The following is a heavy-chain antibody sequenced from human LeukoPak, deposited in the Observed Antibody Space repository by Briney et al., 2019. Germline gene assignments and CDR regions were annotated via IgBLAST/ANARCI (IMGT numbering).Heavy chain of an antibody. Sequence: PSETLSLTCTVSGGSISSYYWSWIRQPPGKGLGWIGYIYYSGSTNYNPSLKSRVTISVDTSKNQFSLKLSSVTAADTAVYYCASHHINYYYDSSGSNAFDIWGQGTMVTVSS. CDR3: ASHHINYYYDSSGSNAFDI. CDR2: IYYSGST. J-gene: IGHJ3*02. V-gene: IGHV4-59*08. CDR1: GGSISSYY. D-gene: IGHD3-22*01.